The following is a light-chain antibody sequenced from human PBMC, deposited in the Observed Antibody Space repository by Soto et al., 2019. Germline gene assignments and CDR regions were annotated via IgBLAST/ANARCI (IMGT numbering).Light chain of an antibody. J-gene: IGKJ4*01. CDR3: MQRIEFPLT. CDR2: TVS. V-gene: IGKV2-40*01. CDR1: QSLLDSDDGNTY. Sequence: IVMTQTPLSLPVTPGEPASISCGSSQSLLDSDDGNTYLDWYLQKPGQSPQLLIYTVSYRASGVPDRFSGSGSGTDFTLKISRLEPQDVGAYYCMQRIEFPLTFGGGPKVDI.